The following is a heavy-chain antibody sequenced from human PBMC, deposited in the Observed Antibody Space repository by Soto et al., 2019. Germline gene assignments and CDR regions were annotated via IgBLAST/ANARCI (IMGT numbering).Heavy chain of an antibody. V-gene: IGHV1-18*01. D-gene: IGHD1-1*01. J-gene: IGHJ4*02. CDR1: GYAFTTYG. CDR3: ARGRYGDY. Sequence: QVHLVQSGAEVKKPGASVKVSCKGSGYAFTTYGITWVRQAPGQGLEWMGWISAHNGNTNYAQKLQGRVTVTRDTPTTTAYMGLRSLRSDDTAVYYCARGRYGDYWGREPWSPSPQ. CDR2: ISAHNGNT.